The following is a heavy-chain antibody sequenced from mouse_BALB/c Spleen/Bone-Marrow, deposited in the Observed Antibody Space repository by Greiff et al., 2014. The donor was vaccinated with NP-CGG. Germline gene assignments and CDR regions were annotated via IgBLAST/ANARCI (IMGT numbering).Heavy chain of an antibody. J-gene: IGHJ2*01. V-gene: IGHV7-3*02. CDR1: GFTFTDYF. CDR3: ARDYSGYFDF. CDR2: IRNKPNGYTT. Sequence: DVKLVESGGGLVQPGGSLRLSCTTSGFTFTDYFMTWVRQPPGKALEWLGFIRNKPNGYTTECNPSVKGRFTISRDNSQGILYLQMNTLRAEDSAIYYCARDYSGYFDFWGQGTTLTVSS. D-gene: IGHD5-1*01.